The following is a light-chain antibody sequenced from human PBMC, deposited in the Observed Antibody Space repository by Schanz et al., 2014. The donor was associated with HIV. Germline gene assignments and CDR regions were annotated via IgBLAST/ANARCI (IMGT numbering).Light chain of an antibody. Sequence: QSALTQPPSASGSPGQSVTISCTGTSSDVGGYNYVSWYQQHPGKAPKLLIFEVNKRPSGVPDRFSGSKSGNSASLTVSGLQTEDEAEYYCSSLTTSSAPVFGTGTKLTVL. CDR2: EVN. CDR1: SSDVGGYNY. V-gene: IGLV2-8*01. CDR3: SSLTTSSAPV. J-gene: IGLJ1*01.